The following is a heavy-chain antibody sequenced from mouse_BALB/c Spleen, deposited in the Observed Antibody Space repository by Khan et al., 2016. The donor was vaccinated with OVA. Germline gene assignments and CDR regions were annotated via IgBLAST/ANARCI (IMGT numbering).Heavy chain of an antibody. Sequence: VQLQESGAELARPGASVKMSCKASGYAFTSYTIHWIKKRPGQGLEWIGYINPSNGYTNYNQKVKEKATLTTDEYSTTSYLQLSSLTSDDSAIYNCVRDGAYHRNDGWFAYWGQGTLVTVSA. CDR2: INPSNGYT. D-gene: IGHD2-14*01. CDR1: GYAFTSYT. V-gene: IGHV1-4*01. J-gene: IGHJ3*01. CDR3: VRDGAYHRNDGWFAY.